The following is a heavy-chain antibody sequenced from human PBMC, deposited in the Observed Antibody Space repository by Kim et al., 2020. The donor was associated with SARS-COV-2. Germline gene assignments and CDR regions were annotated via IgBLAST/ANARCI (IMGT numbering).Heavy chain of an antibody. CDR1: GFTFSNAW. CDR2: IKSKTDGGTT. D-gene: IGHD3-3*01. J-gene: IGHJ4*02. Sequence: GGSLRLSCAASGFTFSNAWMSWVRQAPGKGLEWVGRIKSKTDGGTTDYAAPVKGRFTISRDDSKNTLYLQMNSLKTEDTAVYYCTTVDFWSGYYTDYWGQGTLVTVSS. V-gene: IGHV3-15*01. CDR3: TTVDFWSGYYTDY.